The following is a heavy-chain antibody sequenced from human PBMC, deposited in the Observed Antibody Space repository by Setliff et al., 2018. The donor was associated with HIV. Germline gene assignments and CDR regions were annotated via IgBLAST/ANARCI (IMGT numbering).Heavy chain of an antibody. CDR3: ARDSGVTTIRKSALDY. CDR2: INRDGTEK. CDR1: GFTFSNYW. J-gene: IGHJ4*02. D-gene: IGHD4-17*01. V-gene: IGHV3-7*03. Sequence: GGSLRLSCAASGFTFSNYWMTWVRQAPGKGPEWVAQINRDGTEKYYVDSVKGRFTISRDNAKNSLYLQMNSLGAEDTALYYCARDSGVTTIRKSALDYWGQGTLVTVSS.